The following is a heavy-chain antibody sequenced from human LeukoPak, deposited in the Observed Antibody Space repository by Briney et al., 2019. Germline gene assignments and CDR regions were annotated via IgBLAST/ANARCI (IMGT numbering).Heavy chain of an antibody. CDR2: IIPIFGTA. CDR3: ARDQGPYYYDSSGSGFDP. Sequence: SVKVSCKASGGTFSSYAISWVRQAPGQGLEWMGGIIPIFGTANYAQKFQGRVTITADESTSTAYMELSSLRSDDTAVYYCARDQGPYYYDSSGSGFDPWGQGTLVTVSS. CDR1: GGTFSSYA. D-gene: IGHD3-22*01. J-gene: IGHJ5*02. V-gene: IGHV1-69*13.